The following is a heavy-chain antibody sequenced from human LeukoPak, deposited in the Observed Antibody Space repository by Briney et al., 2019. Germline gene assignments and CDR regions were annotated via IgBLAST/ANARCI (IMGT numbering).Heavy chain of an antibody. V-gene: IGHV4-34*01. CDR3: AREDSGSYYNYYYFYMDV. D-gene: IGHD3-10*01. CDR1: GGSFSGYY. J-gene: IGHJ6*03. Sequence: SETLSLTCAVYGGSFSGYYWSWIRQPPGKGLEWIGEINLSGSTNYNPSLKSRVTISVDTSKNQFSLKLSSVTAADTAVYYCAREDSGSYYNYYYFYMDVWGKGTTVTISS. CDR2: INLSGST.